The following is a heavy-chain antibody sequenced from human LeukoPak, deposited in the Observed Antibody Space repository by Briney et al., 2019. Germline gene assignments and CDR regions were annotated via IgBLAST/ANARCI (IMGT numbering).Heavy chain of an antibody. J-gene: IGHJ6*02. Sequence: GGSLRLSCAASGFIVSSTYMSWVRQAPGKGLEWVSVLYSGGDTYYADSVKGRFTISRDNSKNTLYLQMNGLRAEDTAVYYCTTDHVTIFRGVTAGYYYAMDVWGQGTTVTVS. CDR2: LYSGGDT. D-gene: IGHD3-10*01. CDR3: TTDHVTIFRGVTAGYYYAMDV. CDR1: GFIVSSTY. V-gene: IGHV3-66*01.